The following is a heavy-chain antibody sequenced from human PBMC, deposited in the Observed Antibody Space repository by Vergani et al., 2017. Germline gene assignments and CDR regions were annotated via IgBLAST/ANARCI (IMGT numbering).Heavy chain of an antibody. Sequence: QVQLVESGGGVVQPGRSLRLSCAAPGFTFSTYAMHWVRQAPGKGLEWVAVISHDGSHKYYADSVKGRFTISRDNSKNTLYLQMNSLRAEDTAVYNCARGFRAYYYGMDVWGQGTTVTVSS. CDR2: ISHDGSHK. V-gene: IGHV3-30*04. J-gene: IGHJ6*02. CDR3: ARGFRAYYYGMDV. CDR1: GFTFSTYA.